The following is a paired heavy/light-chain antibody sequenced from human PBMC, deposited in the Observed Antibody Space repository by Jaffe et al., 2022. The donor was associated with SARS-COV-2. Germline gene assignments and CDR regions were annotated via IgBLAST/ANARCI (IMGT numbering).Light chain of an antibody. J-gene: IGLJ3*02. CDR3: SSFISSNTLV. V-gene: IGLV2-14*01. CDR1: SSDVGYFNH. CDR2: DVS. Sequence: QSALTQSASVSGSPGQSITIPCTGTSSDVGYFNHVSWYQQHPGKAPKLMIFDVSDRPSGVSNRFSGSKSGNTASLTIAGLQAEDEAYYYCSSFISSNTLVFGGGTKLTVL.
Heavy chain of an antibody. J-gene: IGHJ5*02. Sequence: EVQLVESGGGLVQPGGSLRLSCGASGFTVSSNYMSWVRQAPGKGLEWVSAIYSGGDTYYADSVKGRFTVSRDNSKNTLYLQMNILRAEDTAVYYCARDLVGWGWFDAWGQGTLVTVSS. CDR1: GFTVSSNY. V-gene: IGHV3-66*02. D-gene: IGHD3-10*01. CDR2: IYSGGDT. CDR3: ARDLVGWGWFDA.